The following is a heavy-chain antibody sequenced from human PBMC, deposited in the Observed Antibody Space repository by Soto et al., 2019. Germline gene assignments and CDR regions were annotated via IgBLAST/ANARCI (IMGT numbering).Heavy chain of an antibody. CDR1: SASISSSSYT. J-gene: IGHJ6*02. CDR3: ARLHGYCISSSCHGHYAMDV. CDR2: IYYSGTT. Sequence: QLQLQESGPGLVKPSETLSLTCTVSSASISSSSYTWGWIRQPPGKGLEWIGSIYYSGTTYYNPSPHSQFPVSVDTSHTHSSLRVTSGTAADTAVYYCARLHGYCISSSCHGHYAMDVWGQGTTVTVSS. V-gene: IGHV4-39*01. D-gene: IGHD2-2*01.